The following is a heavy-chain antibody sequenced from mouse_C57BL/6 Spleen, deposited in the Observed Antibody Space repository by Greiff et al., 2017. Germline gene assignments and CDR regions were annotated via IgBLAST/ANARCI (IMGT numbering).Heavy chain of an antibody. J-gene: IGHJ3*01. Sequence: QVQLQQPGAELVKPGASVKLSCKASGYTFTSYWMHWVKQRPGRGLEWIGRIDPNSGGTKYNEKFKSKATLTVDKPSSTAYMQLSSLTSEDSAVYYCASIPRSTRVGQGFAYWGQGTLVTVSA. CDR2: IDPNSGGT. V-gene: IGHV1-72*01. CDR1: GYTFTSYW. CDR3: ASIPRSTRVGQGFAY. D-gene: IGHD2-13*01.